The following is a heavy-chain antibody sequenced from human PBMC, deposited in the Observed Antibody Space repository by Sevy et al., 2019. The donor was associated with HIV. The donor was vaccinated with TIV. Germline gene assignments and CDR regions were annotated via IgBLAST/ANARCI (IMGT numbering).Heavy chain of an antibody. J-gene: IGHJ3*02. CDR1: GFTFSSYA. CDR3: AKGGSDGGAFDI. Sequence: GGSLRLSCAASGFTFSSYAMSWVRQAPGKGLEWVSAISGSGGSTYYADSVKGRFTISRDNSKNTLYLQMNSLRAEDTAVYYGAKGGSDGGAFDIWGQGTMVTVSS. CDR2: ISGSGGST. D-gene: IGHD1-26*01. V-gene: IGHV3-23*01.